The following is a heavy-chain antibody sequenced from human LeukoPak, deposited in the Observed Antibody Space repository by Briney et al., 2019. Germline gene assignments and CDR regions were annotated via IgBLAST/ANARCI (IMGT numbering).Heavy chain of an antibody. D-gene: IGHD3-10*01. J-gene: IGHJ3*02. V-gene: IGHV3-21*01. Sequence: GGSLRLSCAASGFTFTTYSMNWVRQALGKGLEWVSSITSSSTSMYYADSVKGRFTISRDNAKNSLYLQMNSLRAEDTAVYYCARDSSSYYGSGSYYNGAFDIWGQGTMVTVSS. CDR2: ITSSSTSM. CDR1: GFTFTTYS. CDR3: ARDSSSYYGSGSYYNGAFDI.